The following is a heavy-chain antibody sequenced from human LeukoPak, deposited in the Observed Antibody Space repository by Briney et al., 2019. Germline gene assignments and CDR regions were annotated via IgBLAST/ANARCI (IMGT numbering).Heavy chain of an antibody. CDR2: INPNSGGT. CDR3: ARGNSSSWGRFDP. V-gene: IGHV1-2*02. D-gene: IGHD6-13*01. Sequence: ASVKVSCKASGYTFTDYYMHWVRQAPGQGLEWMGWINPNSGGTNYAQKFQGRVTMTRDTSISTAYMELSRLRSDDTAVYYCARGNSSSWGRFDPWGQGTLVTVSS. CDR1: GYTFTDYY. J-gene: IGHJ5*02.